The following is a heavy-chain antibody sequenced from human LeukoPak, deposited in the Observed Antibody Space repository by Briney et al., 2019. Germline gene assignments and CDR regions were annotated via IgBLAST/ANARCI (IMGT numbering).Heavy chain of an antibody. Sequence: SETLSLTCTVSGGSIGTYYWSWVRQSPGKGLEWIGYIYVTGNRYNPYLQSRVTISVDTSRNQFFLKMSSVTAAGTAVYYCARHIGGGIEDMDVWGKGTKVTVSS. CDR3: ARHIGGGIEDMDV. CDR2: IYVTGN. J-gene: IGHJ6*03. V-gene: IGHV4-59*08. CDR1: GGSIGTYY. D-gene: IGHD3-16*02.